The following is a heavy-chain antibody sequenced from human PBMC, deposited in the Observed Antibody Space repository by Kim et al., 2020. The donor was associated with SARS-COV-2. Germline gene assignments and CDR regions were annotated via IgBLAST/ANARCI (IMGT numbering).Heavy chain of an antibody. CDR2: IRSKAYGGTT. CDR3: TRVTSSGYYSYYFDY. D-gene: IGHD3-22*01. J-gene: IGHJ4*02. CDR1: GFTFGDYA. V-gene: IGHV3-49*03. Sequence: GGSLRLSCTASGFTFGDYAMSWFRQAPGKGLEWVGFIRSKAYGGTTEYAASVKGRFTISRDDSKSIAYLQMNSLKTEDTAVYYCTRVTSSGYYSYYFDYWGQGTLVTVSS.